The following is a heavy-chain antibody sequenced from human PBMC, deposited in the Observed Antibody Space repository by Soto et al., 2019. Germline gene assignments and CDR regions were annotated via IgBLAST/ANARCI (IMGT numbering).Heavy chain of an antibody. CDR3: ARVDGDYVVY. CDR2: IYYSGST. V-gene: IGHV4-59*01. D-gene: IGHD3-9*01. J-gene: IGHJ4*02. CDR1: SGDITCYY. Sequence: SETMSPANTVGSGDITCYYWDWLRPPQGKGLEWIGYIYYSGSTNYNPSLKSRVTISVDTSKNQFSLKLSSVTAADKAVYYCARVDGDYVVYWGQGTLVTVSS.